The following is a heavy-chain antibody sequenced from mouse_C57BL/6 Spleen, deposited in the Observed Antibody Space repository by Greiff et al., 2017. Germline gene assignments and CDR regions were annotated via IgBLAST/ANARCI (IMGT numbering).Heavy chain of an antibody. Sequence: VMLVESGPGLVAPSQSLSITCTVSGFSLTSYAISWVRQPPGKGLEWLGVIWTGGGTNYNSALYSRLSISKDNSKSQVFLTMNSLQTDDTARYYCARSRITTVDGYFDVWGTGTTVTVSS. CDR1: GFSLTSYA. D-gene: IGHD1-1*01. V-gene: IGHV2-9-1*01. CDR2: IWTGGGT. J-gene: IGHJ1*03. CDR3: ARSRITTVDGYFDV.